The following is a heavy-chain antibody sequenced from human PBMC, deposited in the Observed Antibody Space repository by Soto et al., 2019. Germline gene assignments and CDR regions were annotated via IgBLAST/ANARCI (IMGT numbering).Heavy chain of an antibody. V-gene: IGHV3-7*01. CDR1: GFTFSSFY. Sequence: PGGSLSLSCVASGFTFSSFYMCWVRQAQGKGLEWVANIKQTGSEKYYVDSVKGRFTISRDDAKNSLYLQMNSLRAEDTAVYYCAREWSYFDYWGQGTLVTVSS. CDR3: AREWSYFDY. CDR2: IKQTGSEK. D-gene: IGHD3-3*01. J-gene: IGHJ4*02.